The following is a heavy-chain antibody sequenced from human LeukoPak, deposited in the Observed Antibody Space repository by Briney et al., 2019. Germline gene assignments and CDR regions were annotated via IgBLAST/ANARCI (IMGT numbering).Heavy chain of an antibody. Sequence: ASVKVSCKASGYTLTSYYMYWVRQAPGQGLEWMGIINPSGGSTSYAQKFQGRVTMTRDMSTSTVYMELSSLRSEDTAVYYCARSGCSGGTCFFDYWGQGTLVTVSS. CDR1: GYTLTSYY. V-gene: IGHV1-46*01. CDR2: INPSGGST. D-gene: IGHD2-15*01. CDR3: ARSGCSGGTCFFDY. J-gene: IGHJ4*02.